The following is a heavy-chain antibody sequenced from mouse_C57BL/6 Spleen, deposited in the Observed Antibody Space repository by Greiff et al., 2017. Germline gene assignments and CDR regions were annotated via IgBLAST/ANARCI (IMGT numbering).Heavy chain of an antibody. Sequence: EVKLVESGGGLVQPKGSLKLSCAASGFTFNTYAMHWVRQAPGKGLEWVARIRSKSNNYATYYADSVKDRFTISRDDSQSMLYLQMNNLKTEETAMYYCVRDYGNFDYWGQGTTLTVSS. CDR3: VRDYGNFDY. CDR1: GFTFNTYA. V-gene: IGHV10-3*01. D-gene: IGHD2-1*01. CDR2: IRSKSNNYAT. J-gene: IGHJ2*01.